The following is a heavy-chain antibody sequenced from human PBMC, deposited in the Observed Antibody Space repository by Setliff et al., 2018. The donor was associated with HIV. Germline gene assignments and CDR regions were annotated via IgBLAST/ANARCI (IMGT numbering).Heavy chain of an antibody. CDR3: AREGITGTTLHPY. J-gene: IGHJ4*02. CDR1: GFRFSDYY. Sequence: LRLSCAASGFRFSDYYMNWIRQAPGKGLEWISSISSSGRTIKYADSVKGRFTISRDNAKRSLYLQMNSLRVKDTAVYYCAREGITGTTLHPYWGQGTLVTVSS. V-gene: IGHV3-11*04. CDR2: ISSSGRTI. D-gene: IGHD1-7*01.